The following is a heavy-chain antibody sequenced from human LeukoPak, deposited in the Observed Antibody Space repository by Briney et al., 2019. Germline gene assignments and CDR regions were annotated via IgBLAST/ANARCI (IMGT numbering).Heavy chain of an antibody. CDR2: IYWDDYK. CDR3: VHAPLEGYCSGGTCYWFDP. D-gene: IGHD2-15*01. CDR1: GFSLTTNGVT. V-gene: IGHV2-5*02. Sequence: SGPTLVKPTQTLTLTCTFSGFSLTTNGVTVGWIRQPPGKALEWLALIYWDDYKRYSPSLKRRLTITKDTSKNQVVLTMTNMDPVDPGTYYCVHAPLEGYCSGGTCYWFDPWGQGTLVTVSS. J-gene: IGHJ5*02.